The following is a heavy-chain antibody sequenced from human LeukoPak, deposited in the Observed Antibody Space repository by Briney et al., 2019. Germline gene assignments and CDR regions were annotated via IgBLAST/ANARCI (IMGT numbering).Heavy chain of an antibody. CDR2: INHSGST. Sequence: SETLSLNCAVYGGSFSGYYWSWIRQAPGKGLEWIGEINHSGSTNYKPSRKSRVTISVDTSKNHFSLKLSSVTAADTAVYYCARRRTSSSWCYYYYYMDVWGKGTTVTISS. D-gene: IGHD6-13*01. CDR1: GGSFSGYY. V-gene: IGHV4-34*01. CDR3: ARRRTSSSWCYYYYYMDV. J-gene: IGHJ6*03.